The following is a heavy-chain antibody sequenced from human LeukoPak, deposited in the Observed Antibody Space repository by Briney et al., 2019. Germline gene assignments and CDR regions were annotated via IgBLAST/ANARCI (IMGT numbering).Heavy chain of an antibody. V-gene: IGHV6-1*01. D-gene: IGHD6-13*01. J-gene: IGHJ4*02. CDR3: ARHGAYSSSKFDY. Sequence: SQTLSLTCAISGDSVSSNSAAWNWIRQSPSRGLEWLGRTYYRSKWYNDYTVYAVSVKSRITINPDTSKNQFSLKLSSVTAADTAVYYCARHGAYSSSKFDYWGQGTLVTVSS. CDR2: TYYRSKWYN. CDR1: GDSVSSNSAA.